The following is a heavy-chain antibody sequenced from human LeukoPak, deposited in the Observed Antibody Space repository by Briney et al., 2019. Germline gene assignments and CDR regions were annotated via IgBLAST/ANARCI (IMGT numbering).Heavy chain of an antibody. J-gene: IGHJ4*02. CDR1: GFTFSGSA. Sequence: GGSLRLSCAASGFTFSGSALHWVRQASGKGLEWVGRIRSTANGYATAYAASVRGRFTISRDDSKNTAYLQMDSLKTEDTAVYYCTGNYYGSGSYADFDYWGQGTLVTVSS. D-gene: IGHD3-10*01. V-gene: IGHV3-73*01. CDR3: TGNYYGSGSYADFDY. CDR2: IRSTANGYAT.